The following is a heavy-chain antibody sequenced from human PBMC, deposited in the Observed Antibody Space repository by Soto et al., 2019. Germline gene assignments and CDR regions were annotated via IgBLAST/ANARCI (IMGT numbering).Heavy chain of an antibody. D-gene: IGHD2-21*01. CDR2: ITWEGGNT. V-gene: IGHV3-43D*04. J-gene: IGHJ4*02. CDR1: GFKFDDYA. CDR3: AKGHRRHFVASMIES. Sequence: GGSLRLSSAASGFKFDDYAMHWVRQSPGKGLEWVSLITWEGGNTFYADSVKGRFAISRDNRKDSVYLQMNSLRHEDSALDYGAKGHRRHFVASMIESWDQGT.